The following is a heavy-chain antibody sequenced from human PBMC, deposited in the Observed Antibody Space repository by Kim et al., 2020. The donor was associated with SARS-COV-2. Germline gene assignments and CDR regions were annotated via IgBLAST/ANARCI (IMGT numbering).Heavy chain of an antibody. CDR3: SRDWSLGPFDIFTWY. CDR2: IYYSGST. J-gene: IGHJ2*01. V-gene: IGHV4-59*01. CDR1: GVSISSYY. D-gene: IGHD3-10*01. Sequence: SETLSLTCTASGVSISSYYWSWIRQPPGKGLEWIGYIYYSGSTNYNPSLKSRVTISADTSKNQSSLKLSSVTAADTAAYYCSRDWSLGPFDIFTWY.